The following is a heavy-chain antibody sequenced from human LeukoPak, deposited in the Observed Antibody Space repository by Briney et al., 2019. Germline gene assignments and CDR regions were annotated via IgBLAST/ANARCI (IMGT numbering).Heavy chain of an antibody. CDR1: GFTFSSYG. Sequence: PGGSLRLSCAASGFTFSSYGMHWVRQAPGKGLEWVAVISYDGSNKYYADSVKGRFTISRDNSKNTLYLQMNSLRAEDTAVYYCAKESSGWTYYYYGMDVWGQGTTVTVSS. D-gene: IGHD6-19*01. V-gene: IGHV3-30*18. CDR2: ISYDGSNK. J-gene: IGHJ6*02. CDR3: AKESSGWTYYYYGMDV.